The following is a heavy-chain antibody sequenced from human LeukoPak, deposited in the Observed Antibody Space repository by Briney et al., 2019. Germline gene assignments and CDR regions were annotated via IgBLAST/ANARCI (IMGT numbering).Heavy chain of an antibody. Sequence: SETLSLTCAVYGGSFSGYYWSWIRQPPGKGLEWIGEINHSGSTNYNPSLKSRVTISVDTSKNQFSLKLSSVTAADTAVYYCARAKYYDYVWGSYPEAHYYYGMDVWGQGTTVTVSS. CDR3: ARAKYYDYVWGSYPEAHYYYGMDV. D-gene: IGHD3-16*02. V-gene: IGHV4-34*01. CDR1: GGSFSGYY. CDR2: INHSGST. J-gene: IGHJ6*02.